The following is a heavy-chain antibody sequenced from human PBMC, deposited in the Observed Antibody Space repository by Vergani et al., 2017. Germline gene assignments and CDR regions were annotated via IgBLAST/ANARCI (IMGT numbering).Heavy chain of an antibody. V-gene: IGHV3-21*01. Sequence: EVQLVESGGGLVKPGGSLRLSCAASGFTFSSYSMNWVRQGPGKGVEWVSSISSSSSYIYYADSVKGRFTISRDNTKNSLYLQMTSLRAEDTAVYYCARWAARGDYWGQGTLVTVSS. D-gene: IGHD6-6*01. CDR1: GFTFSSYS. J-gene: IGHJ4*02. CDR3: ARWAARGDY. CDR2: ISSSSSYI.